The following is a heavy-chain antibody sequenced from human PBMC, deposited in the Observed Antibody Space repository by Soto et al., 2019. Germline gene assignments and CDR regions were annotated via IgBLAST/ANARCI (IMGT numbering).Heavy chain of an antibody. J-gene: IGHJ6*02. D-gene: IGHD6-19*01. Sequence: SVKVSCKXSGGTFSSYAISWVRQAPGQGLEWMGGIIPIFGTANYAQKFQGRVTITADESTSTAYMELSSLRSEDTAVYYCARVDAQWLVDHYYYYGMDVWGQGTTVTVSS. CDR2: IIPIFGTA. CDR3: ARVDAQWLVDHYYYYGMDV. V-gene: IGHV1-69*13. CDR1: GGTFSSYA.